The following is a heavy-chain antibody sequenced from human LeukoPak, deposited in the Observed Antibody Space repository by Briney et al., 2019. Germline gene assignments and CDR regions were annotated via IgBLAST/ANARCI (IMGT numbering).Heavy chain of an antibody. CDR2: INRSGST. CDR1: GGSFRGYY. J-gene: IGHJ4*02. D-gene: IGHD2-2*01. CDR3: ASTERCSTTCPLDY. V-gene: IGHV4-34*01. Sequence: SETLSLTCAVYGGSFRGYYWSWIRQPPGKGLEWIGEINRSGSTNYNPSLKSRVTISLDTSMKKFSLKLNSVTPADTAVYYCASTERCSTTCPLDYWGQGTLVTVSS.